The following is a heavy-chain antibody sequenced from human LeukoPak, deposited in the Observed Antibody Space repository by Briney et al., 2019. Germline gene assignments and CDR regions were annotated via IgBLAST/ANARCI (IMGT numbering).Heavy chain of an antibody. Sequence: SGGSLRLSCAASGFTFSSYAMHWVRQAPGKGLEWVAVISYDGSNKYYADSVKGRFTISRDNSKNTLYLQMNSLRAEDTAVYYCASLVGATNDFDYWGQETLVTVSS. D-gene: IGHD1-26*01. CDR2: ISYDGSNK. CDR1: GFTFSSYA. J-gene: IGHJ4*02. V-gene: IGHV3-30-3*01. CDR3: ASLVGATNDFDY.